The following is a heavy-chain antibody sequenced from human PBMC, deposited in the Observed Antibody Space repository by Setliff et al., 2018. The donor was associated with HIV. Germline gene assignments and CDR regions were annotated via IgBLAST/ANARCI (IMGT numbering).Heavy chain of an antibody. CDR3: ARLGSGWSDSYYYAMDI. CDR1: GYTFTSYD. J-gene: IGHJ6*02. V-gene: IGHV1-8*01. Sequence: GASVKVSCKASGYTFTSYDINWVRQATGQGLEWMGWMNPKSGNTGYAQKFLDRVTMTVDAATSRAYMELKSLRSDDTAVYFCARLGSGWSDSYYYAMDIWGQGTTVTVSS. CDR2: MNPKSGNT. D-gene: IGHD6-19*01.